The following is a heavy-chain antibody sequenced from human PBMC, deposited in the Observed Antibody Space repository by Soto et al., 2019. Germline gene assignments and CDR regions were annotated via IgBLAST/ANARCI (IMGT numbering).Heavy chain of an antibody. CDR3: ARVAYYYDSSGYSDY. CDR2: ISYDGSNK. V-gene: IGHV3-30-3*01. D-gene: IGHD3-22*01. CDR1: GFTFSSYA. Sequence: QVQLVESGGGVVQPGRSLRLSCAASGFTFSSYAMHWVRQAPGKGLEWVAVISYDGSNKYYADSVKGRFTISRDNSKNTLYLQMNSLRAEDTAVYYCARVAYYYDSSGYSDYWGQGTLVTVSS. J-gene: IGHJ4*02.